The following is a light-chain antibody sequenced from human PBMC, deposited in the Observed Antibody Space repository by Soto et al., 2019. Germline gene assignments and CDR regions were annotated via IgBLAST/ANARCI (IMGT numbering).Light chain of an antibody. J-gene: IGKJ2*02. CDR2: AAP. CDR1: ESVSREF. CDR3: QHIGSSRCT. V-gene: IGKV3-20*01. Sequence: LGILSLSPGDRDILSCRASESVSREFLACDQQRPGQAPRLLNLAAPNRATGTPDRLSGSGSGTAFTLTIHRLEPEFSAVECCQHIGSSRCTFGQGTHLEV.